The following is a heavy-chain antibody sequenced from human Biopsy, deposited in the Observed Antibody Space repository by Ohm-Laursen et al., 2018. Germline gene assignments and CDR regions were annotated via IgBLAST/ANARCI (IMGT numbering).Heavy chain of an antibody. Sequence: SLRLSCTAPGFTFGSYWMTWVRQAPGKGLEWVANIKQDGSEEYYVDSVKGRFTISRDNANNSLYLQVNSLRAEDTAVYYCARRAIWGQGTTVTVSS. V-gene: IGHV3-7*01. J-gene: IGHJ3*02. CDR2: IKQDGSEE. CDR1: GFTFGSYW. CDR3: ARRAI.